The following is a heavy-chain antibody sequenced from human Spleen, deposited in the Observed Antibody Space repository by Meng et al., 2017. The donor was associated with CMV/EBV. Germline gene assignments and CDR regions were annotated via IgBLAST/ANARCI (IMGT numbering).Heavy chain of an antibody. V-gene: IGHV4-34*01. D-gene: IGHD2-2*02. Sequence: SETLSLTCAVYGGSFSGYYWSWIRQPPGKGLEWIGEINHSGSTNYNPSLKSRVTISVDTSKNQFSLKLSSVTAADTAVYYCARGVAVVPAAIWEYYYYGMDVWGQGTTVTVSS. J-gene: IGHJ6*02. CDR2: INHSGST. CDR1: GGSFSGYY. CDR3: ARGVAVVPAAIWEYYYYGMDV.